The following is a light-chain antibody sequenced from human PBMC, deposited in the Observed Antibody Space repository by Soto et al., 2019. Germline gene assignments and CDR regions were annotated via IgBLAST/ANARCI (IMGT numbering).Light chain of an antibody. CDR3: QQFGGSQFT. CDR1: QSLSSSY. J-gene: IGKJ3*01. V-gene: IGKV3-20*01. Sequence: EIVLTQSPGTLSLSPGDRATLSCRASQSLSSSYLAWYQQKPGQAPRLLIYGASSRATGIPDRFSGGGSGTDFTLTITRLEPEDFAVHYCQQFGGSQFTFGPGTKVDIK. CDR2: GAS.